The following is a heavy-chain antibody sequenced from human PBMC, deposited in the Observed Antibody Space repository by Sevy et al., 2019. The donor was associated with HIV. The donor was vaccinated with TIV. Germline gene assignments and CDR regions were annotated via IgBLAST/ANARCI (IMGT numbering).Heavy chain of an antibody. CDR1: GFTFSSYW. CDR3: ARGPLISGADFS. Sequence: GGSLRLSCATSGFTFSSYWMSWVRQAPGKGLEWVANINQDGSERFYVDSVKGRFTISKDNANNSLYLQMNSLSAEDTAVYYCARGPLISGADFSWGHGTLVTVSS. D-gene: IGHD6-13*01. CDR2: INQDGSER. V-gene: IGHV3-7*01. J-gene: IGHJ5*01.